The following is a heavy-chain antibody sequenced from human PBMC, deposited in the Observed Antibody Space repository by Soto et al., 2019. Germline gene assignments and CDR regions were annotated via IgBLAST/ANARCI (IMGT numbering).Heavy chain of an antibody. J-gene: IGHJ4*02. Sequence: HEHLVQSGAEVKRPGASLKVSCKASGYSFTGYYSHWVRQAPGQGLERMGWINPDSGATNYAQNFQGRVTMTSDTSISTASMDLTSLTSDDTAVYYCARGDDGTGGYTFPDFDYWGQGTLVIVSS. D-gene: IGHD2-8*02. V-gene: IGHV1-2*02. CDR1: GYSFTGYY. CDR2: INPDSGAT. CDR3: ARGDDGTGGYTFPDFDY.